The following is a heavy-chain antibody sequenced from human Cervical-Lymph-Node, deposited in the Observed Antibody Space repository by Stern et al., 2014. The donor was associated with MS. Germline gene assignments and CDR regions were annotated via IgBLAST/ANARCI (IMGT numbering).Heavy chain of an antibody. CDR2: ISSRDVTI. V-gene: IGHV3-11*01. CDR3: ARAAGSEEDS. D-gene: IGHD3-10*01. Sequence: VQLVESGGGLVKPGGSLRLSWIASGFTFSDYYMTWIRQAPGKGLEWIAYISSRDVTIYYGDSVRGRCTISRDNARNTLFLHMTSLRAEDTAVYYCARAAGSEEDSWGQGTLVTVSS. J-gene: IGHJ4*02. CDR1: GFTFSDYY.